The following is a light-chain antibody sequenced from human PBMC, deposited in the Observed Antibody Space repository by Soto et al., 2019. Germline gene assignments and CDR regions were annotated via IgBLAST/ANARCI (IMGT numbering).Light chain of an antibody. J-gene: IGLJ1*01. CDR1: SNDVGAYNY. Sequence: QSVLTQPASASGSPGQSITVSCTGTSNDVGAYNYVSWYQQHPGTAPKLMIYDVSNRASGVSNRFSGSKSGNTASLTISGLQAEDEADYYCTSYTSSRTYVFGTGTKVTVL. CDR2: DVS. CDR3: TSYTSSRTYV. V-gene: IGLV2-14*03.